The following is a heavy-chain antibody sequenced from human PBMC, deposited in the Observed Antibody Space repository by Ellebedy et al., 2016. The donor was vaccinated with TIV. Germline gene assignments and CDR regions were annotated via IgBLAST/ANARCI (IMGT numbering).Heavy chain of an antibody. CDR3: ARGTYYYDSSGYYLIDY. J-gene: IGHJ4*02. V-gene: IGHV1-8*01. CDR2: MNPNSGNT. Sequence: ASVKVSXKASGYTFTSYDINWVRQATGQGLEWMGWMNPNSGNTGYAQNLQGRVTMTRNTSISTVYMELSSLRSEDTAVYFCARGTYYYDSSGYYLIDYWGQGTPVTVSS. D-gene: IGHD3-22*01. CDR1: GYTFTSYD.